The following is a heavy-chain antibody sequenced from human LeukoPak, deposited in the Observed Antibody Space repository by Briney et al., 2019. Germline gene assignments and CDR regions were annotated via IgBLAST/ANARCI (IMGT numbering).Heavy chain of an antibody. CDR3: ASRPRGSSALGDY. Sequence: SETLSLTCTVSGGSISSSSYYWGWIRQTPGKGLEWIGSIYYSGSTYYDPSLKSRVTISVDTSKNQFSLKLSSVTAADTAVYYCASRPRGSSALGDYWGQGTLVTVSS. J-gene: IGHJ4*02. CDR1: GGSISSSSYY. D-gene: IGHD2-2*01. CDR2: IYYSGST. V-gene: IGHV4-39*01.